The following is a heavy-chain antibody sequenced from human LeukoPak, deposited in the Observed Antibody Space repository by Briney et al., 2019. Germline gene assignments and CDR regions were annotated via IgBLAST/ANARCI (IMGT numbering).Heavy chain of an antibody. D-gene: IGHD2-21*02. CDR1: GGSLSYYY. CDR3: ARGGFYCGDDCYVDY. J-gene: IGHJ4*02. Sequence: SETLSLTCAVYGGSLSYYYWSWIRQPPEKGLEWIGEINRSGSTNYIPSLKSRVSISVDTSKNQFSLKLSSVTAADTAVYYCARGGFYCGDDCYVDYWGQGTLVTVSS. V-gene: IGHV4-34*01. CDR2: INRSGST.